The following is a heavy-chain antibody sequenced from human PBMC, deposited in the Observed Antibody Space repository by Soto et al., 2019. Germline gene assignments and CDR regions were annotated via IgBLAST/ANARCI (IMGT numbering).Heavy chain of an antibody. V-gene: IGHV3-30-3*01. D-gene: IGHD6-13*01. J-gene: IGHJ6*02. Sequence: GGSLRLSCAASGFTFSSYAMHWVRQAPGQGLEWVAVISYDGSNKYYADSVKGRFTISRDNSKTTLYLQMNSLRAEDTAVYYCARDRGIAAAGTVYYYYGMDVWGQGTTVTVSS. CDR1: GFTFSSYA. CDR2: ISYDGSNK. CDR3: ARDRGIAAAGTVYYYYGMDV.